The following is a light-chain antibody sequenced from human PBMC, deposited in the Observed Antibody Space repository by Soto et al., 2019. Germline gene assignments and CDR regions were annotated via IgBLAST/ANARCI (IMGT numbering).Light chain of an antibody. CDR2: WAS. CDR1: QNVLYSSNKNY. Sequence: DIVMTQSPDSLAVSLGERATINCTSSQNVLYSSNKNYLAWFQQKPGQPPKLLIYWASTRESGVPDRFSGSGSGTDFILTISSLQAEDVAVYYCQQYYSTPWTFGQGTKVEIK. V-gene: IGKV4-1*01. J-gene: IGKJ1*01. CDR3: QQYYSTPWT.